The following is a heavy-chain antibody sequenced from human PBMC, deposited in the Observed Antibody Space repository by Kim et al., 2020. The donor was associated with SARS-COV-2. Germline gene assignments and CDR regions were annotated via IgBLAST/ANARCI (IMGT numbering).Heavy chain of an antibody. Sequence: STPSPKSRVTISVDTSKNQFSLKLSAVTAADTAVYYCARGVYSDYSTFDYWGQGTLVTVSS. CDR3: ARGVYSDYSTFDY. V-gene: IGHV4-30-2*04. D-gene: IGHD4-17*01. J-gene: IGHJ4*02.